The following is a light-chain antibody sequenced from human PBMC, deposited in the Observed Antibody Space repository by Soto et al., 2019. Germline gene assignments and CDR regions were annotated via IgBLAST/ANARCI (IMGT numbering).Light chain of an antibody. CDR2: SDN. V-gene: IGLV1-44*01. Sequence: QSVLTQPYSVSGTPGQRVTISCSGSSSNIGSHTLNWYQHLPGTAPNLLIYSDNQRPSGVPDRFSGSTSGTSASLAISGLQSEDEADYYCAGWDDSLNAAVFGGGTKLTVL. CDR3: AGWDDSLNAAV. CDR1: SSNIGSHT. J-gene: IGLJ2*01.